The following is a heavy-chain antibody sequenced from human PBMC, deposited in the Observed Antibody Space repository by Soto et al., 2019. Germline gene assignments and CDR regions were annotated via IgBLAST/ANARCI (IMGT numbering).Heavy chain of an antibody. CDR1: GFTFSTYS. Sequence: GGSLRLSCAASGFTFSTYSMNWVRQAPGKGLEWVSSISSSGTYIHYADSLKGRFTISRDNAKDSLYLQMISLRAEDTAVYYCARDPSDCSSTSCWGYYALDVWGQGTTVTVSS. CDR2: ISSSGTYI. CDR3: ARDPSDCSSTSCWGYYALDV. J-gene: IGHJ6*02. V-gene: IGHV3-21*01. D-gene: IGHD2-2*01.